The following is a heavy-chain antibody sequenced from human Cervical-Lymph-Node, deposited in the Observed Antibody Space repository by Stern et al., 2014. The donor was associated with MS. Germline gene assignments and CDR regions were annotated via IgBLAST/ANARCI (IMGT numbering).Heavy chain of an antibody. CDR3: AKDSSYSSGWSEYLQD. J-gene: IGHJ1*01. CDR2: ISYGGSDQ. V-gene: IGHV3-30*18. Sequence: VQLVESGGGVVQPGRSLRLSCAASGFIFGRYGMHWVRQTPGKGLEWVAVISYGGSDQSYADSVKGRFTISRDNSKNTLYLQMNSLRPEDTAVYYCAKDSSYSSGWSEYLQDWGQGTLVTVSS. CDR1: GFIFGRYG. D-gene: IGHD6-19*01.